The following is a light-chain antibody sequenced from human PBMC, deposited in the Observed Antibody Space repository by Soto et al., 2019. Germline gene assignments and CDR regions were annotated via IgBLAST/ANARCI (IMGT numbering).Light chain of an antibody. CDR3: QQYNTWPPIT. Sequence: DIMMTQSPATLSVSPGERATLSCMASHSISNNFAWYQQKPGQAPRLLIYYASTSATAIPARFSGSGSGTEFTLTISILQSEDFALDYCQQYNTWPPITFGQGTRLEIK. V-gene: IGKV3-15*01. J-gene: IGKJ5*01. CDR2: YAS. CDR1: HSISNN.